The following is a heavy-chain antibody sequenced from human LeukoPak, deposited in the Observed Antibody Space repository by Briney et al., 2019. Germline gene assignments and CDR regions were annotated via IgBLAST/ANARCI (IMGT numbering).Heavy chain of an antibody. D-gene: IGHD5-12*01. Sequence: GGSLRLSCAASGFTFSSYSMNWVRQAPGKGLEWVSSISSSSSYIYYADSVKGRFTTSRDNAKNSLYLQMNSLRAEDTAVYYCARGSGYDLRYFDYWGQGTLVTVSS. J-gene: IGHJ4*02. V-gene: IGHV3-21*01. CDR3: ARGSGYDLRYFDY. CDR2: ISSSSSYI. CDR1: GFTFSSYS.